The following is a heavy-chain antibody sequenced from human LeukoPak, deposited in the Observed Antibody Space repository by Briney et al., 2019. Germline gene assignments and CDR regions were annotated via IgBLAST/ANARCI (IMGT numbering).Heavy chain of an antibody. D-gene: IGHD6-19*01. V-gene: IGHV4-59*01. CDR1: GGSISSYY. CDR2: IYYSGST. Sequence: PSETLSLTCTVSGGSISSYYWSWIRQPPGKGLEWIGYIYYSGSTNYNPSLKSRVTISVDTSKNQFSLKLSSVTAADTAVYYCARESGWLHDAFDIWGQGTMVTVSS. J-gene: IGHJ3*02. CDR3: ARESGWLHDAFDI.